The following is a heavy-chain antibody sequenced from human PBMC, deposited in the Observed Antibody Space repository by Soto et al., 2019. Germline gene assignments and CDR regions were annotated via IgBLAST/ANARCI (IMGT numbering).Heavy chain of an antibody. J-gene: IGHJ4*02. V-gene: IGHV4-30-4*01. Sequence: SETLSLTCTVSGGSISSGDYYWSWIRQPPGKGLEWIGYIYYSGSTYYNPSLKSRVTISVDTSKNQFSLKLSSVTAADTAVYYCARVQGLGYSYGVIDYWGQGTLVTVSS. D-gene: IGHD5-18*01. CDR2: IYYSGST. CDR3: ARVQGLGYSYGVIDY. CDR1: GGSISSGDYY.